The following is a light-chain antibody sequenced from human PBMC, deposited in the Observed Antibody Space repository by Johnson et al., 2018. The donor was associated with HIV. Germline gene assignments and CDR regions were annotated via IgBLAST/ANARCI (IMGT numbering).Light chain of an antibody. CDR2: END. CDR3: RTRDSSLSAYV. V-gene: IGLV1-51*02. Sequence: QSVLTQPPSVSAAPGQKVTISCSGSTSNIGNNYVSWYQQFPGTAPKLLIYENDKRPSGIPDRFSGSKSGTSATLGITGLQTGDEAYYYCRTRDSSLSAYVFGTGTKVTVL. J-gene: IGLJ1*01. CDR1: TSNIGNNY.